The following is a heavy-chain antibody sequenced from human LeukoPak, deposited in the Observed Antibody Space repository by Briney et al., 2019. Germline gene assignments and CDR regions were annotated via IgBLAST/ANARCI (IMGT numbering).Heavy chain of an antibody. J-gene: IGHJ2*01. D-gene: IGHD6-13*01. Sequence: SETLSLTCTVSGGSISSYYWSWIRQPPGKGLEWIGYIYYSAGTNYNPSLKSRVTISVDTSKNQFSLKLSSVTAADTAVYYCARVYYSSSYDYWYFDLWGRGTLVTVSS. V-gene: IGHV4-59*01. CDR1: GGSISSYY. CDR2: IYYSAGT. CDR3: ARVYYSSSYDYWYFDL.